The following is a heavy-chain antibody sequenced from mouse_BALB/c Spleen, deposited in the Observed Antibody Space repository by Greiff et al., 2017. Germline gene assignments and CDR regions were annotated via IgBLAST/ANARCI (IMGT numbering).Heavy chain of an antibody. V-gene: IGHV14-3*02. CDR3: ASGGYYGSNFDY. Sequence: VQLKQSGAELVKPGASVKLSCTASGFNIKDTYMHWVKQRPEQGLEWIGRIDPANGNTKYDPKFQGKATITADTSSNTAYLQLSSLTSEDTAVYYCASGGYYGSNFDYWGQGTTLTVAS. D-gene: IGHD1-1*01. J-gene: IGHJ2*01. CDR2: IDPANGNT. CDR1: GFNIKDTY.